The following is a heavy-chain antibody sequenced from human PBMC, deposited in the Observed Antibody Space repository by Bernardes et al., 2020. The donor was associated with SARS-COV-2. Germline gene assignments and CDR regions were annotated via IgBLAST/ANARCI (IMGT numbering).Heavy chain of an antibody. CDR3: ATERQSLTIFGVGHDAFDF. CDR1: GFTFEDYT. D-gene: IGHD3-3*01. J-gene: IGHJ3*01. Sequence: LRLSCAASGFTFEDYTMHWVRQVPGKGLEWVSLISWDGSTTNCADSVKGRFFISRDSSRNTLHLQMNSLRKEDTALYYCATERQSLTIFGVGHDAFDFWGQGTMVTVSS. V-gene: IGHV3-43*01. CDR2: ISWDGSTT.